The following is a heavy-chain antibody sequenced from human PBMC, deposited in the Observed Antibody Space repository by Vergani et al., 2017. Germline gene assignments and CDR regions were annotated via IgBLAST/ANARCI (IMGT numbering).Heavy chain of an antibody. CDR2: MNPNSGNT. V-gene: IGHV1-8*02. D-gene: IGHD2-2*01. Sequence: QVQLVQSGAEVKKPGASVKVSCKASGYTFTSYYMHWVRQATGQGLEWRGWMNPNSGNTGYAQKFQGRVTMTRNTSISTAYMELSSLRSEDTAVYYCAGGPRGSTSRNWFDPWGQGTLVTVSS. J-gene: IGHJ5*02. CDR3: AGGPRGSTSRNWFDP. CDR1: GYTFTSYY.